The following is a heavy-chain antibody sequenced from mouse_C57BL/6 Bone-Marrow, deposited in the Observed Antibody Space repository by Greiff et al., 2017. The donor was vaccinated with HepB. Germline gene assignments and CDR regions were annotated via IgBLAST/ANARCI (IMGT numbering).Heavy chain of an antibody. Sequence: EVQLVESGGGLVQPKGSLKLSCAASGFSFNTYAMNWVRQAPGKGLEWVARIRSKSNNYATYYADSVKDRFTISRDDSESMLYLQMNNLKTEDTAMYYCVRQAYDYEGFDYWGQGTTLTVSS. D-gene: IGHD2-4*01. CDR3: VRQAYDYEGFDY. CDR1: GFSFNTYA. CDR2: IRSKSNNYAT. J-gene: IGHJ2*01. V-gene: IGHV10-1*01.